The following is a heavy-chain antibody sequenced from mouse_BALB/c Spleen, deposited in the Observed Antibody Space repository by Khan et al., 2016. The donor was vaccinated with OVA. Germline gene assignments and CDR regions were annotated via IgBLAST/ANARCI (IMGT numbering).Heavy chain of an antibody. J-gene: IGHJ2*01. CDR1: GLSITDTY. Sequence: EVQLQESGAELVKSGATLKLSCTAAGLSITDTYIHWLNQWLQRDQQWIGRIDASNGSTKYDPNLKGKATITADTSTNTAYLQLSSLTSEDTAVYYCARMARKWGQGTTLTVSS. CDR3: ARMARK. V-gene: IGHV14-3*02. CDR2: IDASNGST.